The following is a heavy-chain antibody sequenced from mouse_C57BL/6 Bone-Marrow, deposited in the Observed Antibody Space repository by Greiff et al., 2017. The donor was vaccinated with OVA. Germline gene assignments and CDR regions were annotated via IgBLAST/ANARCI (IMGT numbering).Heavy chain of an antibody. J-gene: IGHJ1*01. CDR2: SRNKANDYTT. D-gene: IGHD1-1*01. V-gene: IGHV7-1*02. CDR3: ARDCDGSSYWYFDV. Sequence: DVMLVESGGGLVQPGGSLRLSCATSGFTFSDFYMEWVRQPPGKRLEWIAASRNKANDYTTEYSASVKGRFIVSRDTSQSILYLQMNALRAEDTSIYYCARDCDGSSYWYFDVWGAGTTVTVSS. CDR1: GFTFSDFY.